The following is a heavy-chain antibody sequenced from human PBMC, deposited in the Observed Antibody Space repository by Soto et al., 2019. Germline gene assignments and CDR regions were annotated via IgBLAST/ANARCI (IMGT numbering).Heavy chain of an antibody. CDR3: AKDLRSTVRYYYYGMDV. V-gene: IGHV3-23*01. CDR1: GFTFSSYA. Sequence: EVQLLESGGGLVQPGGSLRLSCAASGFTFSSYAMSWVRQAPGKGLEWVSAISGSGGSTYYADSVKGRFTISRDNSKNTLYLQMNSLRAEDTAVYYCAKDLRSTVRYYYYGMDVWGQGTTVTVSS. CDR2: ISGSGGST. J-gene: IGHJ6*02. D-gene: IGHD4-17*01.